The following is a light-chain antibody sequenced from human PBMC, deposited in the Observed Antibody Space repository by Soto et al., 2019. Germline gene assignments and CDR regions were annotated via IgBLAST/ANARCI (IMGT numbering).Light chain of an antibody. Sequence: VLTQSPGTLSLSPGERATLSCRASQSVGAKYLAWYQQKPGQAPRLLIHDASTRATGIPDRFSGSGSGTDFTLTISRLEPEDFAVYYCQQYGVSPRTFGLGTTVEIK. CDR1: QSVGAKY. CDR2: DAS. J-gene: IGKJ1*01. V-gene: IGKV3-20*01. CDR3: QQYGVSPRT.